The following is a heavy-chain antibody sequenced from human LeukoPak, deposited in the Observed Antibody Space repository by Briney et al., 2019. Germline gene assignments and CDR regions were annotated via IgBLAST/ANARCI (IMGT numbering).Heavy chain of an antibody. CDR3: AKRVREGITIFGVVNQAEYFQH. CDR1: GFTFSSYA. CDR2: ISGSGGST. Sequence: GGSLRLSCAASGFTFSSYAMSWVRQAPGKGLEWVSAISGSGGSTYYADSVKGRFTISRDNYKNTLYLQMNSLRAEDTAVYYCAKRVREGITIFGVVNQAEYFQHWGQGTRVTGAS. J-gene: IGHJ1*01. V-gene: IGHV3-23*01. D-gene: IGHD3-3*01.